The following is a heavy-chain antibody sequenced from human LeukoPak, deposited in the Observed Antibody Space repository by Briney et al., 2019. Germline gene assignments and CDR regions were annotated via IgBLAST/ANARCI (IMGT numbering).Heavy chain of an antibody. J-gene: IGHJ3*02. CDR3: ARGYGSGHGYSAFDI. V-gene: IGHV1-69*06. D-gene: IGHD3-10*01. CDR2: IIPIFGTA. Sequence: SVKVSCKASGGTFSSYAISWVRQAPGQGLEWMGGIIPIFGTANYAQKFQGRVTITADKSTSTAYMEPSSLRSEDTAVYYCARGYGSGHGYSAFDIWGQGTMVTVSS. CDR1: GGTFSSYA.